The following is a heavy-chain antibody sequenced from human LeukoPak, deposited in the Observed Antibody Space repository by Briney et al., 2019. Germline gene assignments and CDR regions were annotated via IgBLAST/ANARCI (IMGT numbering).Heavy chain of an antibody. D-gene: IGHD2-2*01. CDR2: INWNGGST. CDR3: ARDAYCSSTSCKEYFDL. J-gene: IGHJ2*01. V-gene: IGHV3-20*04. Sequence: AGGSLRLSCAASGFTFDDYGMSWVRQAPGKGLEWVSGINWNGGSTGYADSVKGRFTISRDNAKNSLYLQMNSLRAEDTAVYYCARDAYCSSTSCKEYFDLWGRGTLVTVSS. CDR1: GFTFDDYG.